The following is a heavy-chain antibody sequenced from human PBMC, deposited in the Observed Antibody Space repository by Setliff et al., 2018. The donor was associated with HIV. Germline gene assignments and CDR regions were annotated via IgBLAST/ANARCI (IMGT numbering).Heavy chain of an antibody. J-gene: IGHJ5*02. Sequence: GGSLRLSCAASGFTFNMFWMGWVRQAPGKGLEWVANIKQEGSEKNYVDSVKGRFTISRDNAKNSLYLQMNSLRTEDMALYYCARGQIGYGDYDLNWFDPWGQGTLVTVSS. D-gene: IGHD4-17*01. CDR2: IKQEGSEK. V-gene: IGHV3-7*03. CDR3: ARGQIGYGDYDLNWFDP. CDR1: GFTFNMFW.